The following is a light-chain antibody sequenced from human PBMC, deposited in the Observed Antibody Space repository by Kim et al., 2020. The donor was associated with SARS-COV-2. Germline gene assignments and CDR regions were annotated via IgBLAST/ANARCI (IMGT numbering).Light chain of an antibody. CDR2: DAS. CDR1: EDISNY. Sequence: ASVGDRVTSNYRASEDISNYLVWYQQKAGEVPKPLVYDASTPHSGVPSRFSGSRSGTDFTLTITSLRPEDSATYYCQNYNTAPWTFGQGTKVDIK. V-gene: IGKV1-27*01. J-gene: IGKJ1*01. CDR3: QNYNTAPWT.